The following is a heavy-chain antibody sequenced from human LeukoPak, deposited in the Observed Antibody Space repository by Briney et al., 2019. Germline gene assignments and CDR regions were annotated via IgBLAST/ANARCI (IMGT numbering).Heavy chain of an antibody. CDR1: GGTFSSYA. CDR2: IIPIFGTA. V-gene: IGHV1-69*06. J-gene: IGHJ4*02. D-gene: IGHD3-3*01. CDR3: ARQTYYDFWSGYYTPGPFDY. Sequence: ASVKVSCKASGGTFSSYAISWVRQAPGQGLEWMGGIIPIFGTANYAQKFQGRVTITADKSTSTAYMELSSLRSEDTAVYYCARQTYYDFWSGYYTPGPFDYWGQGTLVTVSS.